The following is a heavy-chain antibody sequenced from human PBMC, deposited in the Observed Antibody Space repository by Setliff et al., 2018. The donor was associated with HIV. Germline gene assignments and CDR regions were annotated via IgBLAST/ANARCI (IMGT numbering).Heavy chain of an antibody. J-gene: IGHJ5*02. D-gene: IGHD3-22*01. CDR2: IYTSGST. Sequence: SETLSLTCTVSGGSISSETFSWNWIRQPAGKGLEWIGRIYTSGSTDYNPSLKSRVTVSKDTTKNQLSLRLSSVTAADTAVYYCARQIWNESPGYGFDPWGQGTLVTVSS. CDR1: GGSISSETFS. CDR3: ARQIWNESPGYGFDP. V-gene: IGHV4-61*02.